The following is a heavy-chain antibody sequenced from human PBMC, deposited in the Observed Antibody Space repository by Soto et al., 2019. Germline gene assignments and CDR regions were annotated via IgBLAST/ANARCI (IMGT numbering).Heavy chain of an antibody. CDR2: ISYDGSNK. V-gene: IGHV3-30*18. Sequence: QVQLVESGGGVVQPGRSLRLSCAAYGFTFSTYAMHWVRQAPGKGLEWVAVISYDGSNKYYADSVKGRFTISRDNSKNTLYLQMNSLRAEDTAVYYCAKRGYGRYNWFDPWGQGTLVAVSS. J-gene: IGHJ5*02. D-gene: IGHD5-18*01. CDR1: GFTFSTYA. CDR3: AKRGYGRYNWFDP.